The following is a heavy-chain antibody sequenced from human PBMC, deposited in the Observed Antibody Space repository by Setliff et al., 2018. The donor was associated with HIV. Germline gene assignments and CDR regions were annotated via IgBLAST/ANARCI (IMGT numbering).Heavy chain of an antibody. J-gene: IGHJ3*02. D-gene: IGHD3-9*01. CDR3: ARQGDYHILTGYYSGPHDAFDI. V-gene: IGHV5-51*01. Sequence: GESLKISCKGSGYSFTSYWIAWVRQVPGRGLEWMGIIFPRDSDTRYSPSFQGQVTISADKSISTAYLQWSSLKASDTAMYYCARQGDYHILTGYYSGPHDAFDIWGQGTMVTVS. CDR1: GYSFTSYW. CDR2: IFPRDSDT.